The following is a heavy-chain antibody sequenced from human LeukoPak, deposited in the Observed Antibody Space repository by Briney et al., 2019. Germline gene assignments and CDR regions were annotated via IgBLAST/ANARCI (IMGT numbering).Heavy chain of an antibody. CDR2: VQQDGSGS. CDR1: GFTFTNYW. V-gene: IGHV3-7*04. J-gene: IGHJ6*02. CDR3: ARGNTLEV. Sequence: GGSLRLFCAASGFTFTNYWMIWVRQAPGKGLEWVASVQQDGSGSSYVASVRGRFTIFRDNGGNSVFLQMNSLRADDTAIYYCARGNTLEVWGQGTTVTVSS.